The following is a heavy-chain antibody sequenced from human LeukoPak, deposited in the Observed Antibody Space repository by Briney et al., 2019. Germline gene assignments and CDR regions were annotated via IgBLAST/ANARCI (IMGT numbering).Heavy chain of an antibody. CDR2: INPDSGGT. V-gene: IGHV1-2*02. CDR3: QRPYYDILTGYYKDWFDP. Sequence: GASVKVSCKASGYTFTGYYMHWVRQAPGHGLEWMGWINPDSGGTNYAQKFQGRVTMTRDTSINTAYMELSSLRSEDTVFYYRQRPYYDILTGYYKDWFDPWGQGTLVTVSS. J-gene: IGHJ5*02. D-gene: IGHD3-9*01. CDR1: GYTFTGYY.